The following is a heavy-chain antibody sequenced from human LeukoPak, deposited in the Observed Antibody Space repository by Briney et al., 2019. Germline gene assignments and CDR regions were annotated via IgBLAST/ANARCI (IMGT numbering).Heavy chain of an antibody. V-gene: IGHV3-23*01. CDR1: GFTFSSYA. CDR2: ISGSGGST. CDR3: AKGYGYSYGWIDY. J-gene: IGHJ4*02. Sequence: GGSLRLSCAASGFTFSSYAMSWVRQAPGKGQEWVSAISGSGGSTYYADSVKGRFTISRDNSKNTLYLQMNSLRAEDTAVYYCAKGYGYSYGWIDYWGQGTLVTVSS. D-gene: IGHD5-18*01.